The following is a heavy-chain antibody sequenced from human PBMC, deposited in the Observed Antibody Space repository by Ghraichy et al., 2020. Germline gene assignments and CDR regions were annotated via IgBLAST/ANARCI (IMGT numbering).Heavy chain of an antibody. CDR3: AKDFDSWAAAGTNPDY. D-gene: IGHD6-13*01. CDR2: ISGSGGST. CDR1: GFTFSSYA. V-gene: IGHV3-23*01. J-gene: IGHJ4*02. Sequence: GGSLRLSCAASGFTFSSYAMSWVRQAPGKGLEWVSAISGSGGSTYYADSVKGRFTISRDNSKNTLYLQMNSLRAEDTAVYYCAKDFDSWAAAGTNPDYWGQGTLVTVSS.